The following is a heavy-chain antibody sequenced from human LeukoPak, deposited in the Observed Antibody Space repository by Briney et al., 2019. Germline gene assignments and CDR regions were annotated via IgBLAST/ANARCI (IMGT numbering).Heavy chain of an antibody. CDR3: ARNRWMDY. Sequence: ASVKVSCKASGYTFTDYYMRWVRQAPGQGLEWMGWINPNSGTNYAQKFQGRVNMTRDTSISTAYMELTRLTSDDTAVYYCARNRWMDYWGQGTLITVSS. V-gene: IGHV1-2*02. J-gene: IGHJ4*02. CDR2: INPNSGT. CDR1: GYTFTDYY. D-gene: IGHD1-1*01.